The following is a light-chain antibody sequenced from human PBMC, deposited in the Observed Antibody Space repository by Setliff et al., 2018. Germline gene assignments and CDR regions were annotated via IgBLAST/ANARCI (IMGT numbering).Light chain of an antibody. J-gene: IGLJ2*01. CDR2: EVT. CDR3: LSYTSETTHAL. Sequence: QSALTQPAAVSGSPGQSITISCAGSSSDVGGYNYVSWYQQHPSKAPKLMIYEVTKRPSGVSDRFSGSKSGNTASLTISGLQAEDGADYYCLSYTSETTHALFGGGTKVTV. CDR1: SSDVGGYNY. V-gene: IGLV2-14*03.